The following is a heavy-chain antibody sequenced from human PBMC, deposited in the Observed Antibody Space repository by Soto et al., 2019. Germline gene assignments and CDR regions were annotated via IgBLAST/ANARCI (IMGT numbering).Heavy chain of an antibody. V-gene: IGHV3-21*01. CDR2: ISTSSSYI. CDR1: GFTFTSYS. CDR3: AKLGGYSYNFDY. J-gene: IGHJ4*02. Sequence: EVQLVESGGGLVKPGGSLRLSCAASGFTFTSYSMNWVRQAPGKGLEWVSSISTSSSYIYYADSVKGRITISRDNAKNSLYLPMNSLRAADTAVYYCAKLGGYSYNFDYWGQGILFTVSS. D-gene: IGHD5-18*01.